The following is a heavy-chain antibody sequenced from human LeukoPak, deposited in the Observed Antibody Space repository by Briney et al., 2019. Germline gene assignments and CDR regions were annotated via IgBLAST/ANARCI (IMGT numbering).Heavy chain of an antibody. J-gene: IGHJ4*02. Sequence: GGSLRLSCAASGFTFDDYAMHWVRQAPGKGLEWVSGISWNSGSIGYADSVKGRFTISRDNAKNSLYLQMNSLRAEDTALYYCAKGTDYGDYTKYFDYWGQGTLVTVSS. CDR3: AKGTDYGDYTKYFDY. D-gene: IGHD4-17*01. V-gene: IGHV3-9*01. CDR2: ISWNSGSI. CDR1: GFTFDDYA.